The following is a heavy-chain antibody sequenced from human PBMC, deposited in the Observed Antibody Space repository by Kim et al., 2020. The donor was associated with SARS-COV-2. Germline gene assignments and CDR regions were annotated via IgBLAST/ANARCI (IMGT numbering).Heavy chain of an antibody. J-gene: IGHJ4*02. CDR3: FRGGVDF. D-gene: IGHD3-10*01. CDR2: GTST. V-gene: IGHV3-74*01. Sequence: GTSTYDPDSVKGRFAISRDNAKNTLYLQMNSLRTEDTAVYYCFRGGVDFWGQGTLVTVSS.